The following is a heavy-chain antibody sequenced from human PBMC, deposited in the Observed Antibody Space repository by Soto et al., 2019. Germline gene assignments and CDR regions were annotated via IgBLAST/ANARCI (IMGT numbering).Heavy chain of an antibody. J-gene: IGHJ4*02. D-gene: IGHD2-2*02. CDR2: IKSKTDGGTT. CDR1: GFAFSNAW. Sequence: GGSLRLSCAASGFAFSNAWMSWVRQAPGKGLEWVGRIKSKTDGGTTDYAAPVKGRFTISRDDSKNTLYLQMNSLKTEDTAVYYCTTDHLACSSTSCYIVYWGQGTLVTSPQ. CDR3: TTDHLACSSTSCYIVY. V-gene: IGHV3-15*01.